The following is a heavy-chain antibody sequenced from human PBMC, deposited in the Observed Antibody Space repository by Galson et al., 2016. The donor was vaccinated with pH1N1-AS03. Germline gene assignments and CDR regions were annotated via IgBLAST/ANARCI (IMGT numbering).Heavy chain of an antibody. Sequence: SLRLSCAASGFTLGSYGMFWVRQAPGKGLEWVGYVREDGSLATHAGSVKGRFTISRDNSKNTVFLAMNSLRPEDTAIYYCAKSEGWWAFYVWGQGTMVTVSS. J-gene: IGHJ3*01. CDR3: AKSEGWWAFYV. CDR1: GFTLGSYG. CDR2: VREDGSLA. V-gene: IGHV3-30*02. D-gene: IGHD2-8*02.